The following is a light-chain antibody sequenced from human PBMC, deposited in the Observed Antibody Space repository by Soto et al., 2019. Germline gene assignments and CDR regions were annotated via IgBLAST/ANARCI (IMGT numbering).Light chain of an antibody. CDR3: QQYGSSPQT. V-gene: IGKV3-20*01. J-gene: IGKJ1*01. CDR2: GAS. CDR1: QSVSSSY. Sequence: EVCLSRSSGTLYLSPGERATLSCRASQSVSSSYLAWYQQKPGQAPRLLIYGASSRATGIPDRFSGSGSGTDFTLTISRLEPEDFAVYYCQQYGSSPQTFGQGTKVDIK.